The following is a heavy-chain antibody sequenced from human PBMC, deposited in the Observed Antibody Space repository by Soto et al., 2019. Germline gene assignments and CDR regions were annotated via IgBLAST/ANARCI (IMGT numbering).Heavy chain of an antibody. D-gene: IGHD3-16*01. V-gene: IGHV1-69*15. CDR3: ARTLNLTSSGELDAFDI. CDR1: EGTFSKYA. CDR2: IIPIFDTS. J-gene: IGHJ3*02. Sequence: QVQLVQSGAEVKKPGSSVKVSCKGSEGTFSKYAITWVRQAPGQGLEWMGTIIPIFDTSTNAQKFQGRVTIIADESTITAYMEVNSLTSQNTAVYYCARTLNLTSSGELDAFDIWGQGTMVTVSS.